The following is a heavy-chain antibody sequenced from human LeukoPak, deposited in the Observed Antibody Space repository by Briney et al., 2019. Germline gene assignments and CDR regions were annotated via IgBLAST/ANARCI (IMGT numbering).Heavy chain of an antibody. Sequence: GASVKVSCKASGYTFTGYYMHWVRQAPGQGLEWMGWINPNSGGTNYAQKFQGRVTMTRDTSISTAYMELSRLRSDDTAVYYCARASRVVRLDPAHGAFDIWGQGTMVTVSS. CDR3: ARASRVVRLDPAHGAFDI. D-gene: IGHD6-6*01. J-gene: IGHJ3*02. V-gene: IGHV1-2*02. CDR1: GYTFTGYY. CDR2: INPNSGGT.